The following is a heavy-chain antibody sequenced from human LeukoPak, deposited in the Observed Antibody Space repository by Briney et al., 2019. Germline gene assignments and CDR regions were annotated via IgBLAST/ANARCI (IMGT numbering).Heavy chain of an antibody. J-gene: IGHJ3*02. CDR3: ARDRVYYDFWSGSNAFDI. CDR1: GFTFSSHS. CDR2: ISSSSSYI. D-gene: IGHD3-3*01. V-gene: IGHV3-21*01. Sequence: GGSLRLSCAASGFTFSSHSMNWVRQAPGKGLEWVSSISSSSSYIYYADSVKGRFTISRDNAKNSLYLQMNSLRAEDTAVYYCARDRVYYDFWSGSNAFDIWGQGTMVTVSS.